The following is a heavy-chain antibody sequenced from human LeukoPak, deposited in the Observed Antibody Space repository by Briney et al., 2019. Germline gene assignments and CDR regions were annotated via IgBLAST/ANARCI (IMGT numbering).Heavy chain of an antibody. D-gene: IGHD6-19*01. CDR2: INTYSGNT. CDR1: GYTFTSYG. CDR3: ASEIEVTGTFDY. J-gene: IGHJ4*02. Sequence: APVKVSCKTSGYTFTSYGISWVRQAPGQGLEWMGWINTYSGNTNYVQKVQGRVTMTTDRSTSTAYMELRSLRSDDTAVYYCASEIEVTGTFDYWGQGTLIAVSS. V-gene: IGHV1-18*01.